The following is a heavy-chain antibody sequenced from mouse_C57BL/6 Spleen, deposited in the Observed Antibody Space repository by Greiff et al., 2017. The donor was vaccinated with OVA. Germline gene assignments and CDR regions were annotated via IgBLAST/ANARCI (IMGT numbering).Heavy chain of an antibody. V-gene: IGHV5-17*01. Sequence: EVKLVESGGGLVKPGGSLKLSCAASGFTFSDYGMHWVRQAPEKGLEWVAYISSGSSTIYYADTVKGRVTISRDKAKNTLCLQMTSLRSEDTAMYYCARWWYCAMDFWGKGTSVTVSS. J-gene: IGHJ4*01. CDR3: ARWWYCAMDF. D-gene: IGHD1-1*02. CDR2: ISSGSSTI. CDR1: GFTFSDYG.